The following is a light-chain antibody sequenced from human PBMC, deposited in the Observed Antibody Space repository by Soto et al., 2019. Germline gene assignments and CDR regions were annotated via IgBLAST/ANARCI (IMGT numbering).Light chain of an antibody. CDR2: KGT. J-gene: IGLJ1*01. CDR1: SSDVGAYNS. CDR3: CSYAPESTYV. V-gene: IGLV2-23*01. Sequence: QSVLSQPASVSGSPGQSVTISCTGTSSDVGAYNSVSWYQQHPDKAPQLMIYKGTQRPSGVSNRFYGSTSGNAASLTISGLQAGDEADYCCCSYAPESTYVFGSGKKVTV.